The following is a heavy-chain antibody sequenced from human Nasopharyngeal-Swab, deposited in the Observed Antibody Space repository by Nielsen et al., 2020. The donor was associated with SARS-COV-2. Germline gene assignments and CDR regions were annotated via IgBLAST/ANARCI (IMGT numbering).Heavy chain of an antibody. CDR3: TRCGGGCYSGRDY. D-gene: IGHD2-15*01. J-gene: IGHJ4*02. V-gene: IGHV3-73*01. CDR1: GFTFSDSA. CDR2: VRSKGNNYST. Sequence: GESLKISCAASGFTFSDSAIHWVRQASGKGLEWVGRVRSKGNNYSTAYSASGKGRFIIFRDDPTNTEYLQMNSLKTEDTAMYYCTRCGGGCYSGRDYWGQGTLVTVSS.